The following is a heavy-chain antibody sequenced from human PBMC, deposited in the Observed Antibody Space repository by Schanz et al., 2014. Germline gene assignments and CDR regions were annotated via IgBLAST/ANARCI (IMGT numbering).Heavy chain of an antibody. CDR1: GFTVNTNY. CDR3: ARDEAKDGYTLALDV. J-gene: IGHJ3*01. Sequence: EVQLVESGGGLIHPGGSLRLSCAVSGFTVNTNYMTWVRQVPGKGLQCVSILYIRSTYYADSVKGRFTMSRDNSKNMVFLQMNSLRVEETAIYYCARDEAKDGYTLALDVWGPGPLLTFSS. V-gene: IGHV3-53*01. D-gene: IGHD5-12*01. CDR2: LYIRST.